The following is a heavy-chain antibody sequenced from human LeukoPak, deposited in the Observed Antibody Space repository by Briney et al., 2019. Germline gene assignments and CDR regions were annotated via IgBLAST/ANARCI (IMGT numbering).Heavy chain of an antibody. V-gene: IGHV4-38-2*02. Sequence: SETLSLTCTVSGYSISSGYYWGWIRQPPGKGLEWIGSIYHSGSTYYNPSLKSRVTISVDTSKNQFSLKLSSVTAADTAVYYCARGGGPLQSFDYWGQGTLVTVSP. CDR2: IYHSGST. CDR1: GYSISSGYY. J-gene: IGHJ4*02. CDR3: ARGGGPLQSFDY. D-gene: IGHD4-11*01.